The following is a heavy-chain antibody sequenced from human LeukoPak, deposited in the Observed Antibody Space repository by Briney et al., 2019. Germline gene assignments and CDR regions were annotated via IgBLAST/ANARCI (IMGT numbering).Heavy chain of an antibody. J-gene: IGHJ4*02. Sequence: ASVKVSCKASGYTFTSYAMHWVRQAPGQRLEWKGWINAGNGNTKYSQKFQGRVTITRDTSASTAYMELSSLGSEDTAVYYCARTYAVPGASLDYWGQGTLVTVSS. CDR3: ARTYAVPGASLDY. CDR2: INAGNGNT. V-gene: IGHV1-3*01. D-gene: IGHD3-10*01. CDR1: GYTFTSYA.